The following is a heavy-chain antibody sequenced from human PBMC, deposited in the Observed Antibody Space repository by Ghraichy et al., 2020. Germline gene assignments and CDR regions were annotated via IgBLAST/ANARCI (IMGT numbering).Heavy chain of an antibody. D-gene: IGHD3-3*01. CDR2: ISGSGGST. J-gene: IGHJ6*02. V-gene: IGHV3-23*01. CDR3: AKLLPGNGPLRFLEWARRVGGMDV. CDR1: GFTFSSYA. Sequence: GGSLRLSCAASGFTFSSYAMSWVRQAPGKGLEWVSAISGSGGSTYYADSVKGRFTISRDNSKNTLYLQMNSLRAEDTAVYYVAKLLPGNGPLRFLEWARRVGGMDVWGQGTTVTVSS.